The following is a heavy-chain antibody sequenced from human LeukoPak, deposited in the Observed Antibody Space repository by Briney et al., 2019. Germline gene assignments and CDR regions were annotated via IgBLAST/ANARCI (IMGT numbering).Heavy chain of an antibody. D-gene: IGHD2-2*01. CDR3: ARSALLFSTSEDK. CDR2: IWYDGSNK. CDR1: GFTFSSYG. V-gene: IGHV3-33*01. J-gene: IGHJ4*02. Sequence: PGGSLRLSCAASGFTFSSYGMHWVRQAPGKGLEWVAVIWYDGSNKYYADSVKGRFTISRDNSKNTLYLQMNSLRAEDTAVYYCARSALLFSTSEDKRGQGTLVTVSS.